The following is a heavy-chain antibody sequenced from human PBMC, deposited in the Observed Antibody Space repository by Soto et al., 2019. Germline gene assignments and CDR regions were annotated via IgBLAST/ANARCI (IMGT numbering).Heavy chain of an antibody. V-gene: IGHV4-39*07. CDR3: ARPNLWFDP. J-gene: IGHJ5*02. CDR1: GGSISSSSYY. Sequence: SETLSLTCTVSGGSISSSSYYWGWIRQPPGKGLEWIGEINHSGSTNYNPSLKSRVTISVDTSKNQFSLKLSSVTAADTAVYYCARPNLWFDPWGQGTLVTVSS. CDR2: INHSGST.